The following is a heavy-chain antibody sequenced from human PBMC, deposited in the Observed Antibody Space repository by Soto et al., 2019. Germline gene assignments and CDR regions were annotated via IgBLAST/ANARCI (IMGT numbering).Heavy chain of an antibody. D-gene: IGHD7-27*01. J-gene: IGHJ6*02. CDR1: GGSISSGGYY. Sequence: SETLSLTCTVAGGSISSGGYYWTWIRQHPGKGLEWIGYIYYSGSTYYNPSLKSRVTISVDTSKNQFSLKLSSVTAADTAVYYCARYVSSLVLGPENYYGLDVWGRGTTVT. V-gene: IGHV4-31*03. CDR2: IYYSGST. CDR3: ARYVSSLVLGPENYYGLDV.